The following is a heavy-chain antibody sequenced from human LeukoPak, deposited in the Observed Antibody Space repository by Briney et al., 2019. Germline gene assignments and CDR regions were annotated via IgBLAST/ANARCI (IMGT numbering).Heavy chain of an antibody. V-gene: IGHV3-53*01. D-gene: IGHD3-22*01. CDR3: AREGSGYYYFDY. Sequence: GGSLRLSCAASGFTVSSKYMSWVCQAPGKGLEWVSITYSGGGTKYADSVKGRFTISRDNSKNTLNLQMNSLRAEDTAVYYCAREGSGYYYFDYWGQGTLVTVSS. CDR1: GFTVSSKY. CDR2: TYSGGGT. J-gene: IGHJ4*02.